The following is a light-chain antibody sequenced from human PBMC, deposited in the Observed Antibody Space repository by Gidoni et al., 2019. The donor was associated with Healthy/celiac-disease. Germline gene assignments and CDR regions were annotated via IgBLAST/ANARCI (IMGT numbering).Light chain of an antibody. CDR1: SRDVGGYNY. V-gene: IGLV2-14*01. CDR2: DVS. Sequence: QTALTQPASVSGSPGQSITISCTGTSRDVGGYNYVPWYQQHPGTAPKLMIYDVSNRPSGVSNRFSGSKSGNTASLTISGLQAEDEADYYCSSYTSSSTRVFGGGTNLTVL. J-gene: IGLJ3*02. CDR3: SSYTSSSTRV.